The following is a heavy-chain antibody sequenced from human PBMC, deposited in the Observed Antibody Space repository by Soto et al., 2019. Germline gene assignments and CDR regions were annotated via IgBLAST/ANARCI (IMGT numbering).Heavy chain of an antibody. CDR2: IIPIFGTA. Sequence: GASVKVSCKASGGTFSSYAISWVRQAPGQGLEWMGGIIPIFGTANYAQKFQGRVTITADESTSTAYMELSSLRSEDTAVYYCARGSAAAAGLYYFDYWGQGTLVTVSS. D-gene: IGHD6-13*01. J-gene: IGHJ4*02. CDR1: GGTFSSYA. V-gene: IGHV1-69*13. CDR3: ARGSAAAAGLYYFDY.